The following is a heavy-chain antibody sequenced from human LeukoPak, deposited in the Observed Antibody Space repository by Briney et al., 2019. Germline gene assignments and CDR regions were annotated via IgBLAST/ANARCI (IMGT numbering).Heavy chain of an antibody. J-gene: IGHJ4*02. D-gene: IGHD5-24*01. CDR1: GYTFTSYA. CDR2: INAGNGNT. V-gene: IGHV1-3*01. CDR3: ARARDGYNFDLDY. Sequence: ASVKVPCKASGYTFTSYAMHWVRQAPGQRLEWMGWINAGNGNTKYSQKFQGRVTITRDTSASTAYMELSSLRSEDTAVYYCARARDGYNFDLDYWGQGTLVTVSS.